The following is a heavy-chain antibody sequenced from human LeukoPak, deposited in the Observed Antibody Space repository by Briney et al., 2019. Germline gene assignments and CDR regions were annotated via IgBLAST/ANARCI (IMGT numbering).Heavy chain of an antibody. CDR1: RFTLSNYW. V-gene: IGHV3-7*01. CDR2: IKQDGSET. Sequence: GGSLRLSCAASRFTLSNYWMSSVRQAPGKGLEWVANIKQDGSETYYVDSVKGRFTISRDNAKNSLSLQMNRLRAEDTAVYYCASSERYSSSCYGPVDYWGQGTLVTVSS. J-gene: IGHJ4*02. CDR3: ASSERYSSSCYGPVDY. D-gene: IGHD6-13*01.